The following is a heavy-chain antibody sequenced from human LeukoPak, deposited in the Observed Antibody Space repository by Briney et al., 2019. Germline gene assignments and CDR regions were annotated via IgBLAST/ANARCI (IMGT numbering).Heavy chain of an antibody. CDR2: ISSSGSTI. CDR3: ARALTIVVVAATDY. V-gene: IGHV3-11*01. J-gene: IGHJ4*02. D-gene: IGHD2-15*01. Sequence: GGSLRLSCAASGFTFSDYYMSWIRQAPGKGLEWVSYISSSGSTIYYADSVKGRFTISRDNAKNSLYLQMNSLRAEDTALYYCARALTIVVVAATDYWGQGTLVTVSS. CDR1: GFTFSDYY.